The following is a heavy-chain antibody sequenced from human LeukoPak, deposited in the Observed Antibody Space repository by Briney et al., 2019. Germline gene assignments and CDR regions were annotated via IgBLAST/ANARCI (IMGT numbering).Heavy chain of an antibody. J-gene: IGHJ4*02. CDR3: ARGGSRHPSPEDY. Sequence: QSGGSLRLSCTASGFIFSNYWMSWVRQAPGKGLAWVANIKQDGSEKYFVDSVKGRFTISRDNAKNSLYLQMSSLRAEDTAVYYCARGGSRHPSPEDYWGRGTLVTVSS. V-gene: IGHV3-7*03. CDR1: GFIFSNYW. D-gene: IGHD1-1*01. CDR2: IKQDGSEK.